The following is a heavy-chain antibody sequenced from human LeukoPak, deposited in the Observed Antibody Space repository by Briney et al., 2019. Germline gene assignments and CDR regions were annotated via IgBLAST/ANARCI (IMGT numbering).Heavy chain of an antibody. CDR2: INSDGSVT. CDR1: GFIFSSYG. J-gene: IGHJ4*02. CDR3: VRPSESWLGQGL. D-gene: IGHD6-25*01. V-gene: IGHV3-74*01. Sequence: GGSLRLSCAASGFIFSSYGMHWVRQAPGKGLVWVSRINSDGSVTDYADSVKGRFTISRDNGKKTLYLHMDSLRAEDTAVYYCVRPSESWLGQGLWGQGTLVTVSS.